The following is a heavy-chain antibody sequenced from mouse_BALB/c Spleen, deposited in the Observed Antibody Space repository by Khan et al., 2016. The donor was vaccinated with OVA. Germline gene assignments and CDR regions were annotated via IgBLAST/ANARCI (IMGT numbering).Heavy chain of an antibody. CDR3: ARGGAAYYRNDWSAMDY. V-gene: IGHV9-4*02. Sequence: QIQLVQSGPELKKPGETVRISCKASGYTFTNAGMQWVQKMPGKGLKWIGWINTHSGAPKYAEDFKGRFAFSLETSASTVYLKITNLKNEDTATDFCARGGAAYYRNDWSAMDYWGQGTSVTVSS. J-gene: IGHJ4*01. D-gene: IGHD2-14*01. CDR2: INTHSGAP. CDR1: GYTFTNAG.